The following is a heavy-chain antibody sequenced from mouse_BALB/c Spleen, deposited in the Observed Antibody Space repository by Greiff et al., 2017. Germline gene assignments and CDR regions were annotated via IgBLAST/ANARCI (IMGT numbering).Heavy chain of an antibody. CDR3: SREVYYYGSSYVWFAY. J-gene: IGHJ3*01. Sequence: EVKLVESGGGLVKPGGSLKLSCAASGFTFSSYAMSWVRQTPEKRLEWVASISSGGSIYYSDSVKGRFTISRDNARNNLYLQMSSLRSEDTAMYYGSREVYYYGSSYVWFAYWGQGTLVTVSA. CDR1: GFTFSSYA. CDR2: ISSGGSI. V-gene: IGHV5-6-5*01. D-gene: IGHD1-1*01.